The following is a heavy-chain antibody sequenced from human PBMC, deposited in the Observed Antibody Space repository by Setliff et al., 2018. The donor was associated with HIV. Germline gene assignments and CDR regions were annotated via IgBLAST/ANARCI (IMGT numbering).Heavy chain of an antibody. CDR3: ARVEGITMIVVGLDI. J-gene: IGHJ3*02. CDR1: GYSFTSYW. V-gene: IGHV5-51*01. Sequence: PGESLKISCKGSGYSFTSYWIGWVRQMPGKGLEWMGIIYPGDSDTRYSPSFQGQVTISADKSISTAYLQWSSLKASDTAMYYCARVEGITMIVVGLDIWGQGTMVTVSS. D-gene: IGHD3-22*01. CDR2: IYPGDSDT.